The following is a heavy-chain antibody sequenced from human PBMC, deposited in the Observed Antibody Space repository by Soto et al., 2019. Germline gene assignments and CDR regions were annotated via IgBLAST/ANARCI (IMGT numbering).Heavy chain of an antibody. V-gene: IGHV3-23*01. J-gene: IGHJ4*02. CDR2: ITGSGGST. Sequence: PGGSLRLSCAASGFTFINYAMSWVRQAPGKGLEWVADITGSGGSTNYAESVKGRFTISRDNSKNTLFLQMNSLRAEDTAVYYCAKDNGHTTGWFSDYWGQGTLVTVSS. CDR3: AKDNGHTTGWFSDY. CDR1: GFTFINYA. D-gene: IGHD6-19*01.